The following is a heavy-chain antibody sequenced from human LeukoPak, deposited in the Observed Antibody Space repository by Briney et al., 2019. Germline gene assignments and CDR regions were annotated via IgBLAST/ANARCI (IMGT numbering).Heavy chain of an antibody. J-gene: IGHJ6*02. D-gene: IGHD3-10*01. Sequence: PSETLSLTCTVSDGSISSTSYYWGWIRQPPGKGLDWVGSIFYSGNTFYNPSLKSRVTISVDTSKNQFSLKLRSVTAADTAAYYCARLVRVEGITFYGMDVWGQGTTVTVSS. V-gene: IGHV4-39*07. CDR2: IFYSGNT. CDR1: DGSISSTSYY. CDR3: ARLVRVEGITFYGMDV.